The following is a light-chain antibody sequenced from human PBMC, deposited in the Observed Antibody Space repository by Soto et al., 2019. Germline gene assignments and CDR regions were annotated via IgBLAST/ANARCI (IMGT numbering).Light chain of an antibody. CDR2: RAS. CDR3: QQYSDSPPVT. Sequence: EIVLTQSPGTLSLSPGERATLSCRASQSVSRDYLAWYQQKPGQAPRLLIYRASYRDTGIPDRFSGSGSWTEFTLPISRLEPEDFALYYCQQYSDSPPVTFGGGTKVEIK. CDR1: QSVSRDY. J-gene: IGKJ4*01. V-gene: IGKV3-20*01.